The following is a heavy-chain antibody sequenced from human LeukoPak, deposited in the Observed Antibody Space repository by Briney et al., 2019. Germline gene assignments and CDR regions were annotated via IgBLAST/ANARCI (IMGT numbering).Heavy chain of an antibody. CDR1: GGSISSGSYY. D-gene: IGHD1-26*01. Sequence: SETLSLTCTVSGGSISSGSYYWSWIRQPAGKGLEWIGRIYSSGSTNYNPSLKSRVTISVDTSKNQFSLKLSSVTAADTAVYYCARVQYSGSYFGGWVYYYYMDVWGKGTTVTVSS. J-gene: IGHJ6*03. CDR2: IYSSGST. V-gene: IGHV4-61*02. CDR3: ARVQYSGSYFGGWVYYYYMDV.